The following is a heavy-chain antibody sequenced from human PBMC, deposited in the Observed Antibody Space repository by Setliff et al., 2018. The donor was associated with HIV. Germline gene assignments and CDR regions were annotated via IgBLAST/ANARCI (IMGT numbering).Heavy chain of an antibody. J-gene: IGHJ3*02. CDR1: GYTFTGYY. Sequence: ASVKVSCKASGYTFTGYYMHWVRQAPGQGLEWMGRINPNSGGTNYPQKFQGRVTMTRDTSISTVYMELSRLRSDDTAVYYCARGTRVGANDAFDIWGQGTMVAVSS. V-gene: IGHV1-2*06. D-gene: IGHD1-26*01. CDR2: INPNSGGT. CDR3: ARGTRVGANDAFDI.